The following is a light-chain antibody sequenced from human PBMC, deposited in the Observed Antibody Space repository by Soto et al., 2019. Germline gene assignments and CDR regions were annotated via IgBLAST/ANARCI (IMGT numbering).Light chain of an antibody. Sequence: DIQLTQSPSFLSASVGDRVTITCRASQGINSYLAWYQQKPGKAPKVLIYGASTLQSGVPSRFSGSGSGTEFTLTYTTLQPKVSPTYSCQQLNTYSFAPGPKVNIK. CDR3: QQLNTYS. CDR2: GAS. J-gene: IGKJ3*01. CDR1: QGINSY. V-gene: IGKV1-9*01.